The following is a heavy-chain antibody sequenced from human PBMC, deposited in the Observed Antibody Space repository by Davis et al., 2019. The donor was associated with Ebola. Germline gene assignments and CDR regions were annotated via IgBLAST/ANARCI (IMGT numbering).Heavy chain of an antibody. CDR3: ASGRGWLLDY. J-gene: IGHJ4*02. Sequence: PGGSLRLSCAASGFVFSDFSMNWVRQAPGKGLEWVANIKQDGSEKYYVDSVKGRFTISRDNAKNSLYLQMNSLRVEDTAVYYCASGRGWLLDYWGQGTLVTVSS. V-gene: IGHV3-7*01. CDR2: IKQDGSEK. CDR1: GFVFSDFS. D-gene: IGHD6-19*01.